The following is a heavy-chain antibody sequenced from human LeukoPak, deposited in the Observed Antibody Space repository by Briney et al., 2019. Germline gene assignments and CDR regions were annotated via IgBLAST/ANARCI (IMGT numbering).Heavy chain of an antibody. CDR1: GFTFSSYA. D-gene: IGHD6-19*01. J-gene: IGHJ2*01. Sequence: PGGSLRLSCAASGFTFSSYAMSWVRQAPGKGLEWVANIKQDGSEKYYVDSVKGRFTISRDNAKNSLYLQMNSLRAEDTAVYYCARDIDSSGWFDYWYFDLWGRGTLVTVSS. CDR3: ARDIDSSGWFDYWYFDL. V-gene: IGHV3-7*01. CDR2: IKQDGSEK.